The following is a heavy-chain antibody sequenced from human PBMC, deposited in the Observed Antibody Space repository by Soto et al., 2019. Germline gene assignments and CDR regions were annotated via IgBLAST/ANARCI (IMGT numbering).Heavy chain of an antibody. J-gene: IGHJ4*02. D-gene: IGHD3-22*01. CDR2: ISAYNGNT. CDR1: GYTFTSYG. Sequence: ASVKVSCKASGYTFTSYGISWVRQAPGQGLEWMGWISAYNGNTNYAQKLQGRVTMTADTSTSTAYMELRSLRSDDTAVYYCAREGRYYDRSGPIDYWGQGTLVTVSS. CDR3: AREGRYYDRSGPIDY. V-gene: IGHV1-18*01.